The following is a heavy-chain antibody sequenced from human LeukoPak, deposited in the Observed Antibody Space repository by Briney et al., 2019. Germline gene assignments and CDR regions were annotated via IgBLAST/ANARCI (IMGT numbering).Heavy chain of an antibody. CDR1: GGSFSGYY. J-gene: IGHJ5*02. V-gene: IGHV4-34*01. CDR2: INHSGST. D-gene: IGHD3-10*01. Sequence: SETLSLTCAVYGGSFSGYYWSWIRQPPGKGLEWIGEINHSGSTNYNPSLKSRVTISVDTSKNQFSLKLSSVTAADTAVYYCARGRTSGRFYYGSGSYYDAWGQGTLVTVSS. CDR3: ARGRTSGRFYYGSGSYYDA.